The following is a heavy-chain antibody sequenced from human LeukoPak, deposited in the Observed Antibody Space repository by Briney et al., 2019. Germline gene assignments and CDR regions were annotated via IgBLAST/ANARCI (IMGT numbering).Heavy chain of an antibody. CDR1: GGSISSDTYY. Sequence: SETLSLTCTVSGGSISSDTYYWGWIRQPPGKGLEWIGNIYYSGSTYYNPSLKSRVTISVDTSKNQFSLKLSSVTAADTAVYYCARHPPSRPCGGDCYGHFDYWGQGTLVTVSA. D-gene: IGHD2-21*02. CDR3: ARHPPSRPCGGDCYGHFDY. J-gene: IGHJ4*02. V-gene: IGHV4-39*01. CDR2: IYYSGST.